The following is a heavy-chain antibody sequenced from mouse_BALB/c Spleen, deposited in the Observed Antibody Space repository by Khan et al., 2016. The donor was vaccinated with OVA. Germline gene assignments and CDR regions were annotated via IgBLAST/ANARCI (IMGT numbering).Heavy chain of an antibody. CDR2: ISYSGNT. CDR1: GYSIASDYA. V-gene: IGHV3-2*02. CDR3: ARVYGGDLDY. Sequence: QLEESGPGLVKPSQSLSLTCTVTGYSIASDYAWNWIRQFPGNKLEWMGFISYSGNTNYNPSLKSRISITRDTSKNQFFLPLNSVTSEDTATYYCARVYGGDLDYGGQGTTLTVSS. J-gene: IGHJ2*01. D-gene: IGHD1-1*01.